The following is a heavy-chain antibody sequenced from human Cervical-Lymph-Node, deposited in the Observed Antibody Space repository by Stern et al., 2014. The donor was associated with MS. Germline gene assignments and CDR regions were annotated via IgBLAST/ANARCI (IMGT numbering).Heavy chain of an antibody. J-gene: IGHJ4*02. V-gene: IGHV3-23*04. CDR3: AGGLSRFDF. Sequence: MQLVQSGGGLVQPGGSLRLACAASEFIFNNYAMSWVRQAPGKGLEWVSGFSRTDGNTYYADSVQGRFTISRDTSKKTMYLQMISLRAEDTAIYYCAGGLSRFDFWGQGTLVTASS. CDR1: EFIFNNYA. CDR2: FSRTDGNT. D-gene: IGHD3-16*01.